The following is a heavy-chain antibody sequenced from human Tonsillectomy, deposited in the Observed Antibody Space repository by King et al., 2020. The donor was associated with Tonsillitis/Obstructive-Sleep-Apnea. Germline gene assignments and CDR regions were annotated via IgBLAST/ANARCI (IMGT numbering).Heavy chain of an antibody. CDR1: GGSISSGGYY. D-gene: IGHD4-17*01. CDR3: ARGDDYDNYLDY. CDR2: IYYSGTT. Sequence: VQLQESGPGLVKPSHTLSLTCTVSGGSISSGGYYWSWIRQYPGKGLEWIGYIYYSGTTYYNPSLKSRVTISLDTSKNQFSLKLSSVTAADTAFYYCARGDDYDNYLDYWGQGTLVTVSS. V-gene: IGHV4-31*03. J-gene: IGHJ4*02.